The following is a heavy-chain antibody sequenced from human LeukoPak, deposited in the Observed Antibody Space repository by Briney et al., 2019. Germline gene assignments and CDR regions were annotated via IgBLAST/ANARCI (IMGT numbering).Heavy chain of an antibody. D-gene: IGHD6-19*01. V-gene: IGHV4-31*03. Sequence: SETLSLTCTVSGGSISSGGHYWSWIRQYPGKGLEWIGYIYYSGSTYYNPSLKSRVTISVDTSKNQFSLKLSSVTAADTAVYYCARGHPGTAVAGFDYWGQGTLVTVSS. CDR3: ARGHPGTAVAGFDY. J-gene: IGHJ4*02. CDR1: GGSISSGGHY. CDR2: IYYSGST.